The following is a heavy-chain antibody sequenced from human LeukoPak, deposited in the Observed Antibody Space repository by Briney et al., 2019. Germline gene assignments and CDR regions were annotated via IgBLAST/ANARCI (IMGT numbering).Heavy chain of an antibody. Sequence: GGSLRLSCAASGFTFSSYWTHWVRQAPGKGLVWVSRINGDGSSTSYADSVKGRFAISRDNAKNTLYLQMNSLRAEDTAVYYCARDPYGSGSFWGQGTLVTVSS. CDR2: INGDGSST. V-gene: IGHV3-74*01. CDR1: GFTFSSYW. D-gene: IGHD3-10*01. CDR3: ARDPYGSGSF. J-gene: IGHJ4*02.